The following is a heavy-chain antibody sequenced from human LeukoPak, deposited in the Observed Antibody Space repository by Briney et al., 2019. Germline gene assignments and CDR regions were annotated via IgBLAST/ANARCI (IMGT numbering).Heavy chain of an antibody. CDR2: MNPNSGNT. J-gene: IGHJ4*02. CDR3: ARGDPYQLLCN. CDR1: GYTFTIYD. V-gene: IGHV1-8*01. Sequence: ASVKVSCKASGYTFTIYDINWVRQATGQGLEWMGWMNPNSGNTGYAQKFQGRITITRNTSISTAYMELSSLRSEDTAVYYCARGDPYQLLCNWGQGTLVTVSS. D-gene: IGHD2-2*01.